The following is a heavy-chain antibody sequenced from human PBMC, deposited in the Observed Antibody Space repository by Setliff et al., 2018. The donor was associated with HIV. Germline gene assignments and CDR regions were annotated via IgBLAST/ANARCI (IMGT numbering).Heavy chain of an antibody. CDR2: IYFTGST. Sequence: ETLSLTCTVSGGSISSDYWSWIRQPPGKGLEWIGYIYFTGSTNYNPSLESRVTISVDTSKNQFSLKLSSVTAADAAVYYCGTAMYYYYGLDVWGQGIRVTVSS. J-gene: IGHJ6*02. D-gene: IGHD2-2*01. CDR3: GTAMYYYYGLDV. CDR1: GGSISSDY. V-gene: IGHV4-59*08.